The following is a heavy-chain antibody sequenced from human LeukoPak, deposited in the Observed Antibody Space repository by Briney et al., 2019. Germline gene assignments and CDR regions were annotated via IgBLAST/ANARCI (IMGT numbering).Heavy chain of an antibody. V-gene: IGHV1-2*06. D-gene: IGHD1-26*01. CDR1: GYTFTGYF. Sequence: ASVKVSCXASGYTFTGYFMHWVRQAPGQGLGWMGRMNPNSGSTNYAQNFQGRVTMTRDTSISTAYMELNRLRSDDTAVYYCSRGLVGTTYYFDYWGQGTLVTFSS. CDR2: MNPNSGST. CDR3: SRGLVGTTYYFDY. J-gene: IGHJ4*02.